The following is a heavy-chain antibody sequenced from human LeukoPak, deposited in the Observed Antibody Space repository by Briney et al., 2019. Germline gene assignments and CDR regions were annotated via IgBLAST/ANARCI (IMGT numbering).Heavy chain of an antibody. V-gene: IGHV1-2*02. CDR1: GYTFTRYY. J-gene: IGHJ4*02. CDR2: INPNSGGT. D-gene: IGHD3-22*01. CDR3: ARTNYYDSSGYRKKDYFFDY. Sequence: ASVKVCCKASGYTFTRYYMHWVRQAPGQGLEWMGWINPNSGGTNYAQKFQGRVTMTRDTSISAAYMELSRLRSDDTAVYYYARTNYYDSSGYRKKDYFFDYWGQGTLVTVSS.